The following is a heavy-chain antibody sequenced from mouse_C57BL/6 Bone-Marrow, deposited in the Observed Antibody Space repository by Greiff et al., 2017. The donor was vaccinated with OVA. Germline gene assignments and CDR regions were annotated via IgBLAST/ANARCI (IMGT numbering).Heavy chain of an antibody. CDR3: ARIYYYGSSRYFDV. CDR2: INPNNGGT. J-gene: IGHJ1*03. V-gene: IGHV1-26*01. D-gene: IGHD1-1*01. CDR1: GYTFTDYY. Sequence: VQLQQSGPELVKPGASVKISCKASGYTFTDYYMNWVKQSHGKSLEWIGDINPNNGGTSYNQKFKGKATLTVDKSSSTAYMELRSLTSEDSAVYYCARIYYYGSSRYFDVWGTGTTVTVSS.